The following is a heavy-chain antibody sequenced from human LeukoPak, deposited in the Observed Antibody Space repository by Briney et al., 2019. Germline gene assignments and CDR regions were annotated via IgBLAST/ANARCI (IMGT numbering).Heavy chain of an antibody. Sequence: SETLSLTCTVSDDSISDYYRGWIRQPPGKGLEWIGYFHNSGTSTYNPSLKSRVTISADTSKNQFSLKLSSVTAADTAVYYCASVRSSWYGGPAKYYFDYWGQGTLVTVSS. J-gene: IGHJ4*02. CDR1: DDSISDYY. D-gene: IGHD6-13*01. V-gene: IGHV4-59*12. CDR2: FHNSGTS. CDR3: ASVRSSWYGGPAKYYFDY.